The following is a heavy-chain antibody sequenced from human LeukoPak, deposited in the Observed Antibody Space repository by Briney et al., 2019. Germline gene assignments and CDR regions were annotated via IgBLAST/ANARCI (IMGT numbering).Heavy chain of an antibody. CDR1: GYIFTGYY. D-gene: IGHD2-21*02. CDR2: INPNSGGT. J-gene: IGHJ4*02. V-gene: IGHV1-2*02. Sequence: ASVKVSCKASGYIFTGYYMHRVRQAPGQGLEWMGWINPNSGGTNYAQKFQGRVTMTRDTSISTAYMELSRLRSDDTAVYYCARSAYCGGDCYSLDYWGQGTLVTVSS. CDR3: ARSAYCGGDCYSLDY.